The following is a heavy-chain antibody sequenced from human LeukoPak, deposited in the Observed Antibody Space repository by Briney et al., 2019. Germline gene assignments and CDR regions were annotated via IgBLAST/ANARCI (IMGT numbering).Heavy chain of an antibody. D-gene: IGHD3-22*01. V-gene: IGHV1-2*06. CDR1: GGTFSSYA. CDR3: ARGHPLYYYDSSGYLNENYYYYYGMDV. Sequence: ASVKVSCKASGGTFSSYAISWVRQAPGQGLEWMGRINPNSGGTNYAQKFQGRVTMTRDTSISTAYMELSRLRSDDTAVYYCARGHPLYYYDSSGYLNENYYYYYGMDVWGQGTTVTVSS. J-gene: IGHJ6*02. CDR2: INPNSGGT.